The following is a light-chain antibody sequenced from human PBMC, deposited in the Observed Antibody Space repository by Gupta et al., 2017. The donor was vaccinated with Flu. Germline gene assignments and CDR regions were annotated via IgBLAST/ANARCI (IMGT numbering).Light chain of an antibody. CDR3: QQYEKSPTT. CDR1: QSVNSAY. V-gene: IGKV3-20*01. Sequence: EIVLTQSPGTLSLSPGERVTVSCRASQSVNSAYFAWYRHKPGQPPRLLIFGASSRATGIPDRFSGSGSGTDFTLTISRLEPEDFGVYYCQQYEKSPTTFGQGTRLQIK. CDR2: GAS. J-gene: IGKJ5*01.